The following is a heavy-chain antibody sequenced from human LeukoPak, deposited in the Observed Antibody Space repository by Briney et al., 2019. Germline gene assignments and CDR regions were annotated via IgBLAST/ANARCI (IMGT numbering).Heavy chain of an antibody. CDR1: GFTFISCA. Sequence: GTSLRLSCAASGFTFISCAIHWVRQAPGKGLEWVAVISFHGTDSFYADSVKGRFTISRDNAKNSLYLQMNSLRAEDTAVYYCARDSLQWLTGSYFDYWGQGTLVTVSS. J-gene: IGHJ4*02. V-gene: IGHV3-30*04. D-gene: IGHD6-19*01. CDR3: ARDSLQWLTGSYFDY. CDR2: ISFHGTDS.